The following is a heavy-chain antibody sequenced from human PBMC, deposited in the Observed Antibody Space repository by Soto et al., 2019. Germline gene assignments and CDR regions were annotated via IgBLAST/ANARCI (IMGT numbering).Heavy chain of an antibody. V-gene: IGHV1-69*11. J-gene: IGHJ4*02. CDR2: IIHILRTA. CDR1: GDTFSSYG. CDR3: ARALVATNAFDY. Sequence: QVQVEQSGAEVKKPGSSVKVSCKASGDTFSSYGFTWVRQAPGQGLEWMGGIIHILRTANYAQKFQGRVTITADESTSTAYMELSSLRSEDTAVYYCARALVATNAFDYWGQGILVTVSS. D-gene: IGHD5-12*01.